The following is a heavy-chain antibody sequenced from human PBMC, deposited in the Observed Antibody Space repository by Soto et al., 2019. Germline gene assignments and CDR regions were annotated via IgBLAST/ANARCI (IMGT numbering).Heavy chain of an antibody. J-gene: IGHJ4*02. V-gene: IGHV3-23*01. D-gene: IGHD4-4*01. CDR1: GFTFSNYA. CDR2: TSGSGGST. Sequence: EVQLLESGGGLVQPGGSLRLSCAASGFTFSNYAMSWVRQAPGKGLEWVSATSGSGGSTFYADSVKGRFTISRDNSKNTLSLQMSSLRGEDTASYYCAKGYSFGFDYWCQGTLVTVSS. CDR3: AKGYSFGFDY.